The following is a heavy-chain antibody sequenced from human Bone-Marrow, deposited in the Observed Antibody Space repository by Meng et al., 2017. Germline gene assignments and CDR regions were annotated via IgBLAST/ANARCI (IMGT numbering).Heavy chain of an antibody. CDR2: IKHDGTSQ. CDR1: GFAFSDHW. V-gene: IGHV3-7*01. Sequence: GRRVVSGGDLVQPGGSLVLSCEASGFAFSDHWMNWIRQSPGRGLEWVANIKHDGTSQFYLDSVKGRFTVSRDNAKNSVYLQLNNLRPEDSAIYYCATSRVFDYWGRGTLVTVSS. CDR3: ATSRVFDY. J-gene: IGHJ4*02.